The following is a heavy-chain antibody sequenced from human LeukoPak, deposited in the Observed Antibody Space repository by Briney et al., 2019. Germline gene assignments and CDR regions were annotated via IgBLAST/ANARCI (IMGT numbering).Heavy chain of an antibody. CDR3: AKAPSNDYGDYYFDY. J-gene: IGHJ4*02. Sequence: GGSLRLSCAASGFTVSDNYMSWVRQAPGKGLEWVSAISGSGGSTYYADSVKGRFTISRDNSKNTLYLQMNSLRAEDTAVYYCAKAPSNDYGDYYFDYWGQGTLVTVSS. CDR2: ISGSGGST. CDR1: GFTVSDNY. V-gene: IGHV3-23*01. D-gene: IGHD4-17*01.